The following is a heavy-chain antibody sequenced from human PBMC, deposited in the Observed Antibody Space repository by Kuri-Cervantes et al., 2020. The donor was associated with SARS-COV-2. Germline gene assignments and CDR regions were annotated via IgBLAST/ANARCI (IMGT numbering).Heavy chain of an antibody. CDR3: AKDVDWYSMSYYYGMDV. CDR2: ISYDGNKK. D-gene: IGHD2-21*02. CDR1: GFTFSSYG. J-gene: IGHJ6*02. Sequence: GESLKISCAASGFTFSSYGMHWVRQAPGKGLEWVAVISYDGNKKYYSDSVMGRFTISRDDSTNTVYLQMNSLRAEDTAVYYCAKDVDWYSMSYYYGMDVWGQGTTVTVSS. V-gene: IGHV3-30*18.